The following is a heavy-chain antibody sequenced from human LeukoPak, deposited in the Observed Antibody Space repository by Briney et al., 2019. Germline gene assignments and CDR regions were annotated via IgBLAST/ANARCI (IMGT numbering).Heavy chain of an antibody. V-gene: IGHV3-30*18. CDR3: AKSAGNWFDP. CDR2: ISYDGSNK. CDR1: GFTFSSYG. Sequence: PGRSLRLSCAASGFTFSSYGMHWVRQAPGKGLEWVAVISYDGSNKYYADSVKGRFTISRDNSKNTLYLQMNSLRAEDTAVYCCAKSAGNWFDPWGQGTLVTVSS. J-gene: IGHJ5*02.